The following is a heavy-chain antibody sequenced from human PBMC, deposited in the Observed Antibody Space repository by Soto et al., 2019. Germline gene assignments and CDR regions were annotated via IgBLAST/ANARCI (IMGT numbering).Heavy chain of an antibody. CDR3: ARESYYYDSSGYYHS. CDR1: GGSISSGDYY. Sequence: QVQLQESGPGLVKPSQTLSLTCTVSGGSISSGDYYWSWIRQPPGKGLEWIGYIYYSGSTYYNPSLKSRVTISGETSKNQFSLNLSSVTAADTAVYYCARESYYYDSSGYYHSWGQGTLVTVSS. D-gene: IGHD3-22*01. V-gene: IGHV4-30-4*01. CDR2: IYYSGST. J-gene: IGHJ4*02.